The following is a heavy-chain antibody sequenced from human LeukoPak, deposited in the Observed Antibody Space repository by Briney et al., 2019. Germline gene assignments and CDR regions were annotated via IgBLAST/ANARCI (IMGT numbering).Heavy chain of an antibody. CDR2: ISPSGGST. CDR3: VRDQGSSSWNYYYGMDV. J-gene: IGHJ6*02. D-gene: IGHD6-13*01. CDR1: GYTFTSCY. V-gene: IGHV1-46*01. Sequence: ASVKVSCKASGYTFTSCYMHWVRQAPGQGLEWMGIISPSGGSTSYAREFQGRVTMTRDTSTSTASMELSSLRSDDTAVYYCVRDQGSSSWNYYYGMDVWGQGTTVTVSS.